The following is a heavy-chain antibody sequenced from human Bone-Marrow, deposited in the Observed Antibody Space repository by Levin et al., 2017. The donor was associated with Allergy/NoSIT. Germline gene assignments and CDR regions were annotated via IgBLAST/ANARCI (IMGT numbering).Heavy chain of an antibody. Sequence: ASVKVSCKASGGTFSNDAISWVRQAPGQGLEWMGGIIPVFRVANHAQKFQGRVMVTADESGSTVYMELSSLRSDDTAVYYCAAHIAIFRLPEMLPTRTRNERFDFWGQGTGVTVTS. V-gene: IGHV1-69*13. CDR2: IIPVFRVA. CDR3: AAHIAIFRLPEMLPTRTRNERFDF. D-gene: IGHD5-12*01. J-gene: IGHJ3*01. CDR1: GGTFSNDA.